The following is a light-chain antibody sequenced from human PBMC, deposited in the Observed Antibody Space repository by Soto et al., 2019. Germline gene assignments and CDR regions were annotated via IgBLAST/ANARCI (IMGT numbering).Light chain of an antibody. V-gene: IGKV3-20*01. CDR3: QQYNNWPPLT. CDR1: QSVSSSY. Sequence: EIVLTQSPGTLSLSPGERATLRCRASQSVSSSYLAWYQQKPGQAPRLLIYGASSRATGIPDRFSGSGSATEFTLTISSLQSEDFAVYYCQQYNNWPPLTFGGGTKVDIK. CDR2: GAS. J-gene: IGKJ4*01.